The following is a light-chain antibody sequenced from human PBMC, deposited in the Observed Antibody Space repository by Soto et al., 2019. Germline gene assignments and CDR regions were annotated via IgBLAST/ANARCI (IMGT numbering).Light chain of an antibody. CDR1: NNDIGNYDL. J-gene: IGLJ1*01. Sequence: QSALTQPASVSGSPGQSITIYCSGTNNDIGNYDLVSWYQYHPDKAPKLIIYAGSKRPSGVSTRFSGSKSGNTASLTISGLQAEDEADYYCCSYAGTSAPYVFGSGTKLTVL. V-gene: IGLV2-23*01. CDR2: AGS. CDR3: CSYAGTSAPYV.